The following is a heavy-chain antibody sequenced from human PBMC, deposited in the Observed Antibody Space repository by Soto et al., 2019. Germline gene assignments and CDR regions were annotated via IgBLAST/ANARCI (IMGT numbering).Heavy chain of an antibody. CDR2: IIPVFGTP. V-gene: IGHV1-69*12. D-gene: IGHD3-22*01. Sequence: QVQLVQSGAEVKKPGSSVKVSCTASGGSLSNFGISWVRQAPGQGLEWMGAIIPVFGTPNYAQKFQDRVTINADESTTTVYMEVRSLTSEDTAVYYCARGDATKIVVTTHYAMDVWGQGTTVTVSS. CDR1: GGSLSNFG. CDR3: ARGDATKIVVTTHYAMDV. J-gene: IGHJ6*02.